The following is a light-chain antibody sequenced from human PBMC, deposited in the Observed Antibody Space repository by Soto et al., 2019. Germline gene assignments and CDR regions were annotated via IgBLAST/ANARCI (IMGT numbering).Light chain of an antibody. V-gene: IGLV1-44*01. CDR2: SNR. CDR3: AAWDDSLKGVV. Sequence: QLVLTQPPSASGTPGQRVTISCSGSSSNIGGNTVHWYRQLPGTAPKLLIYSNRQRPSGVPDRFAGSKSGTSASLAISGLQSDDEADYYCAAWDDSLKGVVFGGGTKLTVL. CDR1: SSNIGGNT. J-gene: IGLJ2*01.